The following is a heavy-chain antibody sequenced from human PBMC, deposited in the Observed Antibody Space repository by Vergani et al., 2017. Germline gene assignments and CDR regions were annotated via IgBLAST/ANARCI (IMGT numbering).Heavy chain of an antibody. V-gene: IGHV4-59*01. Sequence: QVQLQESGPGLVKPSETLSLTCTVSGGSISSYYWSWIRQPPGKGLEWIGYIYYSGSTHYNPSLKSRVTISVDTSKNQFSLKLGSVTAADTAVYYCAGGIGGVPGAIPWVEPWGQGTLVTVSS. D-gene: IGHD2-2*01. CDR3: AGGIGGVPGAIPWVEP. CDR2: IYYSGST. CDR1: GGSISSYY. J-gene: IGHJ5*02.